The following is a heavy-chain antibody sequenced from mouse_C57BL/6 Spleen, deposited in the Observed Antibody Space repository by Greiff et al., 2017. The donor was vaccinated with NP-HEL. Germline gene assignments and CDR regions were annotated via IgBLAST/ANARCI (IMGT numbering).Heavy chain of an antibody. D-gene: IGHD1-1*01. V-gene: IGHV7-3*01. Sequence: EVQLVESGGGLVQPGGSLSLSCAASGFTFTDYYMSWVRQPPGKALEWLGFIRNKANGYTTEYSASVKGRFTISRDNSQSILYLQMNALRAEDSATYYCASLIETGYYAMDYWGQGTSVTVSS. CDR1: GFTFTDYY. J-gene: IGHJ4*01. CDR2: IRNKANGYTT. CDR3: ASLIETGYYAMDY.